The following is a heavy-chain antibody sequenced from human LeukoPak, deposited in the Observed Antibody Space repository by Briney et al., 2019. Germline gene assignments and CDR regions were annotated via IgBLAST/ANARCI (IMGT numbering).Heavy chain of an antibody. D-gene: IGHD6-19*01. V-gene: IGHV3-23*01. CDR2: ISGSGGST. Sequence: PGGSLRLSCAASGFTFSSYGMNWVRQSPGKGLEWVSTISGSGGSTYYADSVKGRFTISRDNSKNTLYLQMNSLRAEDTAVYYCAKIRLNSEYRSGWVDALDIWGQGTMVTVSS. CDR1: GFTFSSYG. CDR3: AKIRLNSEYRSGWVDALDI. J-gene: IGHJ3*02.